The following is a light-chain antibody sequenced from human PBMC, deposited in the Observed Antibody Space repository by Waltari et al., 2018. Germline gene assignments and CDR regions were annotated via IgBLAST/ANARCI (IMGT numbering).Light chain of an antibody. V-gene: IGLV2-8*01. J-gene: IGLJ1*01. CDR1: NRDVGGFNY. Sequence: SALPHPPSPSGSPGRSVAIPCTCTNRDVGGFNYVSWYQQHPGTAPKLMIFEVSKRPSGVPARFSGSKSGNTASLTVSGLQADDEADYYCSSYAGDNNYVFGTGTKVTVL. CDR2: EVS. CDR3: SSYAGDNNYV.